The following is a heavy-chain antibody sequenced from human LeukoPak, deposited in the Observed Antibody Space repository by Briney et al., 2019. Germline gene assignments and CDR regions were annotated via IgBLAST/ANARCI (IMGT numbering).Heavy chain of an antibody. J-gene: IGHJ1*01. CDR3: TRERELLWFGELSTSLGIQP. D-gene: IGHD3-10*01. CDR1: GFTFGDYA. V-gene: IGHV3-49*03. CDR2: IRSKAYGGTT. Sequence: GGSLRLSCTASGFTFGDYAMSWFRQAPGKGLEWVGFIRSKAYGGTTEYAASVKGRFTISRDDSKSIAYLQMNSLKTEDTAVYYCTRERELLWFGELSTSLGIQPWGQGTLVTVSS.